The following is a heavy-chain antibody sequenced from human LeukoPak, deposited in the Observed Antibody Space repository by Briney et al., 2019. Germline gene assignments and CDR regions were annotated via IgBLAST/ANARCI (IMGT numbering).Heavy chain of an antibody. CDR2: ISGSGGST. CDR3: AKANGYCSSTRCYDHYFDY. V-gene: IGHV3-23*01. CDR1: GFTFSSYA. Sequence: GGSLRLSCAASGFTFSSYAMSWVRQAPGRGLEWVSAISGSGGSTYYADSVKGRFTISRDNSKNTLYLQMNSLRAEDTAVYYCAKANGYCSSTRCYDHYFDYWGQGTLVTVSS. D-gene: IGHD2-2*03. J-gene: IGHJ4*02.